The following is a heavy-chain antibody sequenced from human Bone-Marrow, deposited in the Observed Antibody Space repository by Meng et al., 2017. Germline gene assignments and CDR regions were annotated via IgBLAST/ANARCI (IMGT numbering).Heavy chain of an antibody. CDR1: GFTFSSYA. J-gene: IGHJ4*02. Sequence: LSLTCAASGFTFSSYAMSWVRQAPGKGLEWVSAISGSGGSTYYADSVKGRFTISRDNSKNTLYLQMNSLRAEDTAVYYCAKDRVAYCGGDCYSVFDYWGQGTLVTVSS. D-gene: IGHD2-21*02. CDR2: ISGSGGST. CDR3: AKDRVAYCGGDCYSVFDY. V-gene: IGHV3-23*01.